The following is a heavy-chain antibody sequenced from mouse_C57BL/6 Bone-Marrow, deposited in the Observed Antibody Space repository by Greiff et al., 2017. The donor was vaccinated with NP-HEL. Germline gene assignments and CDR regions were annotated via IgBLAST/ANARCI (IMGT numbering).Heavy chain of an antibody. V-gene: IGHV1-15*01. Sequence: QVQLQQSGAELVRPGASVTLSCKASGYTFTDYEMHWVKQTPVHGLEWIGAIDPETGGTDYNQKFKGKAILTADKSSSTAYMELRSLTSEDAAVYYCTRYGSSHGDFEVWGTGTTVTVAS. D-gene: IGHD1-1*01. CDR2: IDPETGGT. CDR3: TRYGSSHGDFEV. J-gene: IGHJ1*03. CDR1: GYTFTDYE.